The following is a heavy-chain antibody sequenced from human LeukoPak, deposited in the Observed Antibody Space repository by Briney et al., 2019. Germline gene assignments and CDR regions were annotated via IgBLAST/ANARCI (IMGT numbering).Heavy chain of an antibody. Sequence: PSETLSLTCAVYGGSFSGYYWSWIRQPPGKGLEWIGEINHSGSTNYNPSLKSRVTISADTSKNQFSLKLSSVTAADTAVYYCARGLGYCSSTSCYNWFDPWGQGTLVTVSS. CDR3: ARGLGYCSSTSCYNWFDP. V-gene: IGHV4-34*01. CDR1: GGSFSGYY. J-gene: IGHJ5*02. D-gene: IGHD2-2*01. CDR2: INHSGST.